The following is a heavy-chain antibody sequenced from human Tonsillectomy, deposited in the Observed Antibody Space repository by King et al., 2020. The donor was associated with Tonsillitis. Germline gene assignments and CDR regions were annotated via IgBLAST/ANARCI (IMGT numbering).Heavy chain of an antibody. CDR3: ARLGDYGGDLYFDY. J-gene: IGHJ4*02. CDR1: GGSISSSSYY. CDR2: IYYSGSTYYSGST. V-gene: IGHV4-39*01. D-gene: IGHD4-23*01. Sequence: QLQESGPGLVKPSETLSLTCTVSGGSISSSSYYWGWIRQPPGKGLEWIGNIYYSGSTYYSGSTYYNPSLKSRVPISVDTSKNQSSVYTSKNQFSMRLGSGTAADTAVYYCARLGDYGGDLYFDYWGQGTLVTVSS.